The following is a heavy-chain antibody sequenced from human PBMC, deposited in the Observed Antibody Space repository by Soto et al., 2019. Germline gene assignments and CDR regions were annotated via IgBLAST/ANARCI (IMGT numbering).Heavy chain of an antibody. Sequence: ASVKVSCKASGYTFSTHDMNWVRQATGQGLEWMGWMNPNSGNTAYAQKFQGRVTMTRNTSISTAYMELSSLGSEDTAVYYCARSRYCTSSSCYVSWFDPWGQGTPVTVSS. CDR2: MNPNSGNT. V-gene: IGHV1-8*01. D-gene: IGHD2-2*01. J-gene: IGHJ5*02. CDR1: GYTFSTHD. CDR3: ARSRYCTSSSCYVSWFDP.